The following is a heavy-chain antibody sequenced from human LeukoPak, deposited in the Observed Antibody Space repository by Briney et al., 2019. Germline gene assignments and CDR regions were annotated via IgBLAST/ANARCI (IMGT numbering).Heavy chain of an antibody. CDR2: INPNSGGT. Sequence: ASVKVSCKTSRYTFTGYYMHWVRQAPGQGLEWMGWINPNSGGTNYAQKFQGRVTMTRDTSINTAYMELRSLRSDDTAVYYCARDERITMVRGVIITRHHDAFDIWGQGTMVTVSS. D-gene: IGHD3-10*01. J-gene: IGHJ3*02. CDR3: ARDERITMVRGVIITRHHDAFDI. V-gene: IGHV1-2*02. CDR1: RYTFTGYY.